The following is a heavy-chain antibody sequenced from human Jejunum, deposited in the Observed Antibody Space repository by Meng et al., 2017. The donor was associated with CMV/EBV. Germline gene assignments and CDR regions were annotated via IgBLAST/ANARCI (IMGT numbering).Heavy chain of an antibody. D-gene: IGHD5-24*01. J-gene: IGHJ4*02. CDR1: DDSISSYY. V-gene: IGHV4-4*07. Sequence: QLQESGPGLVEPSETLSLTCTVSDDSISSYYWSWIRQPAGKGLEWIGRIHSSGATNYNPSLKSRVSMSVDMAKKQFSLNLNSVTAADTAVYYCAKEMSRTGFFDNWGQGTLVTVSS. CDR2: IHSSGAT. CDR3: AKEMSRTGFFDN.